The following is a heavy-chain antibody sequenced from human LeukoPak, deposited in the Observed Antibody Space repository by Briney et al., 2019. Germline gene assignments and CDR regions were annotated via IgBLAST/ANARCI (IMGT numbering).Heavy chain of an antibody. V-gene: IGHV3-7*01. CDR2: IKQDGSEK. CDR1: GFTFSSYW. J-gene: IGHJ4*02. Sequence: GGSLRLSCAASGFTFSSYWMSWVRQAPGKGLEWVANIKQDGSEKYYVDSVKGRFTISRDNAKNSLYLQMNSLRAEDTAVYYCARDAYPSPHYFDYWGQGTLVTVSS. CDR3: ARDAYPSPHYFDY.